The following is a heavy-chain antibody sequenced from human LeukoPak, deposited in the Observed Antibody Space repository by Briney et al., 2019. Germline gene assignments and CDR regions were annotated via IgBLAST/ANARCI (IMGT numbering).Heavy chain of an antibody. CDR2: INGDGSST. V-gene: IGHV3-74*01. J-gene: IGHJ4*02. CDR1: GFTFSSYS. Sequence: GGSLRLSCAVSGFTFSSYSMNWVRQTPGKGLVWVSRINGDGSSTTYADYADSVKGRFTISRDNAKNTLYLQMNSLRAEDTAVYYCARAPTNWVYFDSWGQGTLVTVSS. D-gene: IGHD7-27*01. CDR3: ARAPTNWVYFDS.